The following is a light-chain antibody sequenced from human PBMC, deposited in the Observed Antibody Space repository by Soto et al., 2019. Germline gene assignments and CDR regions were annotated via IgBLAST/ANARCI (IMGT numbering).Light chain of an antibody. J-gene: IGKJ4*01. CDR1: QTIGNY. Sequence: EIVLTQSPATMSLSPGGRATLSCRANQTIGNYLAWYQQKPGQAPRLLIYNASNRATCIPVRCSGSGSGTEFTLYISSLEPEGFALYYSQQRRNGPRTFGGGTKVEIK. CDR3: QQRRNGPRT. CDR2: NAS. V-gene: IGKV3-11*01.